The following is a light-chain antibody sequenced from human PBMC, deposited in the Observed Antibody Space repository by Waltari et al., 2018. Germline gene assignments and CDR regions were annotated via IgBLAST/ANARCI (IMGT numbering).Light chain of an antibody. CDR3: AAWDDTLSHWV. CDR1: SHNIGANS. V-gene: IGLV1-47*01. CDR2: SHT. Sequence: QSVLTQPPSASGTPGQRVTTSCSGRSHNIGANSVYCYQHPPGTAPKLLIFSHTHRPSGVRDRFSGSKSGTSASLAISGLRSEDEGDYYCAAWDDTLSHWVFGGGTKLTVL. J-gene: IGLJ3*02.